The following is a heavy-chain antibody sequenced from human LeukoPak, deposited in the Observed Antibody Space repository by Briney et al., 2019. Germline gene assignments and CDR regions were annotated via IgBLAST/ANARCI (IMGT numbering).Heavy chain of an antibody. CDR3: ARGKYYYDSSGYYAPGY. Sequence: GGSLRLSCAASGFTFSDYYMSWIRQAPGKGLKGVSYISSSGSTIYYADSVKGRFTISRDNAKNSLYLQMNSLRAEDTAVYYCARGKYYYDSSGYYAPGYWGQGTLVTVSS. J-gene: IGHJ4*02. CDR2: ISSSGSTI. V-gene: IGHV3-11*01. CDR1: GFTFSDYY. D-gene: IGHD3-22*01.